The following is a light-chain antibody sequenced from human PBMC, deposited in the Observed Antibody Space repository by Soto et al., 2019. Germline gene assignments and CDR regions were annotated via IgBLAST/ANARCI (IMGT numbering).Light chain of an antibody. CDR3: SSYTSSSTLV. Sequence: QSVLTQPASVSGSPGQSITLSCTCTSSEVGGSNYVYWYQQHPGKAPKLMIYEVSNRLSGVSNRFSGSKSGNTASLTISGLQAEDEADYYCSSYTSSSTLVFGGGTKVTVL. CDR2: EVS. CDR1: SSEVGGSNY. V-gene: IGLV2-14*01. J-gene: IGLJ2*01.